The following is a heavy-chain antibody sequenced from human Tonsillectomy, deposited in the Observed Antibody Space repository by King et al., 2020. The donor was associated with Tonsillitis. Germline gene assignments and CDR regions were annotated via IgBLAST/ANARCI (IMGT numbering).Heavy chain of an antibody. CDR2: ISSSSSYI. J-gene: IGHJ2*01. CDR1: AFTFSSYS. Sequence: VQLVESGGGLVKPGGSLRLSCAASAFTFSSYSMNWVRQAPGKGLEWVSSISSSSSYIYYADSVKGRFTISRDSAKNSLYLQMHSLRAEDTAVYYCARDATPFTPYWYFDLWGRGTLVTVSS. CDR3: ARDATPFTPYWYFDL. D-gene: IGHD2-15*01. V-gene: IGHV3-21*01.